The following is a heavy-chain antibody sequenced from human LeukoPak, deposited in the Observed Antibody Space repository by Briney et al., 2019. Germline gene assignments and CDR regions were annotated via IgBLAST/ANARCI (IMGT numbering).Heavy chain of an antibody. CDR1: GYTFTSYA. CDR3: ARGLGSYCSSTSCPFDY. D-gene: IGHD2-2*01. Sequence: ASVKVSCKASGYTFTSYAMHWVRQAPGQRLEWMGWINAGNGNTKYSQKFQGRVTITRDTSASTAYMELSSLRSEDTAVYYCARGLGSYCSSTSCPFDYWGQGTLVTVSS. CDR2: INAGNGNT. V-gene: IGHV1-3*01. J-gene: IGHJ4*02.